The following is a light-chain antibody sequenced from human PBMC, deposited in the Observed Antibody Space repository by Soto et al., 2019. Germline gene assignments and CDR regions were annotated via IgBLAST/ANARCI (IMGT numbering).Light chain of an antibody. Sequence: EIVMTQSPATRSLSPGERATRSFRASQSVSSNLAWYQQKPGQAPRLLIYGASTRATGIPARFSGSGSGTEFTLTISSLQSEDFAVYYCQQYNNWPRTFGQGTKVDIK. V-gene: IGKV3-15*01. CDR2: GAS. J-gene: IGKJ1*01. CDR1: QSVSSN. CDR3: QQYNNWPRT.